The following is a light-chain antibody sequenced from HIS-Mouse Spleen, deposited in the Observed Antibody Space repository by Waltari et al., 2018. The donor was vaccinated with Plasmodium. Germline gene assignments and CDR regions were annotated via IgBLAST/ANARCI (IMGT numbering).Light chain of an antibody. CDR3: YSTDSSGNHRV. CDR2: EDS. Sequence: SYDLTPPPSVSVSPGQTARITCSGDALPKKYAYWYQQKSGQAPVLVIDEDSKRPSGSPERFSGASSGTMATLTISGAQVEDEADYYCYSTDSSGNHRVFGGGTKLTVL. V-gene: IGLV3-10*01. J-gene: IGLJ3*02. CDR1: ALPKKY.